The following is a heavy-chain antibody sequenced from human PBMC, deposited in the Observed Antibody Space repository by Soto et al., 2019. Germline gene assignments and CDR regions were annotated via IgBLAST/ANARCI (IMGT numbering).Heavy chain of an antibody. D-gene: IGHD2-21*01. CDR1: GYSFITYW. J-gene: IGHJ4*02. CDR3: ARGSRSFSDFN. Sequence: PGEALKISCEGSGYSFITYWIGWVRQVSGKGLEWMGIIYPGDSDTRYSPSFQGQVTISADKSISTAYLQWSSLKASDTAMYYCARGSRSFSDFNWGQGTLVTVSS. CDR2: IYPGDSDT. V-gene: IGHV5-51*01.